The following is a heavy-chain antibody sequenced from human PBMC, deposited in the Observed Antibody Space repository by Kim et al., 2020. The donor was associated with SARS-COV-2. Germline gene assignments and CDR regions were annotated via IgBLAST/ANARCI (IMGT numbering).Heavy chain of an antibody. CDR1: GFTFSSYG. J-gene: IGHJ3*02. D-gene: IGHD6-19*01. Sequence: GGSLRLSCAASGFTFSSYGMTWVRQAPGKGLEWVANIKQDGNQKYYVDSVKGRFTISRDNAKNSLYLQMNSLRVEDTAVYYCARGGDLYSSVKDVCVIWG. CDR2: IKQDGNQK. V-gene: IGHV3-7*01. CDR3: ARGGDLYSSVKDVCVI.